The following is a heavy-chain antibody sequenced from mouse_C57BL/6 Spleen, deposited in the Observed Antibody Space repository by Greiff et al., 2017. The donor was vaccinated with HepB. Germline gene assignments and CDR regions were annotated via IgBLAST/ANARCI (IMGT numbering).Heavy chain of an antibody. D-gene: IGHD4-1*01. Sequence: EVKLQESGPGLVKPSQSLSLTCSVTGYSITSGYYWNWIRQFPGNKLEWMGYISYDGSNNYNPSLKNRISITRDTSKNQFFLKLNSVTTEDTATYYCARALTGAFAYWGQGTLVTVSA. J-gene: IGHJ3*01. V-gene: IGHV3-6*01. CDR3: ARALTGAFAY. CDR1: GYSITSGYY. CDR2: ISYDGSN.